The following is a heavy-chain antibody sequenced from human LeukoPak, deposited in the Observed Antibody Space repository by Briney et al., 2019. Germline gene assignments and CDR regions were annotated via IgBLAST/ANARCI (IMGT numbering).Heavy chain of an antibody. D-gene: IGHD1-26*01. V-gene: IGHV3-23*01. Sequence: QPGGSLRLSCAAPGFTFSSSAMSWVRQVPGKGLEWVSGISASGGSTSYADSVRGRFTISRDNSKNTLYVQMNSLRDEDTAVYYCAKGQRWESPHYFDSWGQGTLVTVSS. CDR1: GFTFSSSA. CDR2: ISASGGST. J-gene: IGHJ4*02. CDR3: AKGQRWESPHYFDS.